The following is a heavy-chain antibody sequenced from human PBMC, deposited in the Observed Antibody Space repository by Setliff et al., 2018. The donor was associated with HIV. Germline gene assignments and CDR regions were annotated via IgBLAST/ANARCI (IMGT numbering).Heavy chain of an antibody. J-gene: IGHJ6*03. Sequence: ASVKVSCKASGGTFSSYGISWVRQAPGQGLEWMGRIIPIFSTANYAQKFQGRVTITADKSTSTAYLEVSSLRSEDTAVYYCARDPGEGGGGFLEWTIGYYYYMDVWGKGTTVTVS. CDR1: GGTFSSYG. V-gene: IGHV1-69*06. CDR2: IIPIFSTA. CDR3: ARDPGEGGGGFLEWTIGYYYYMDV. D-gene: IGHD3-3*01.